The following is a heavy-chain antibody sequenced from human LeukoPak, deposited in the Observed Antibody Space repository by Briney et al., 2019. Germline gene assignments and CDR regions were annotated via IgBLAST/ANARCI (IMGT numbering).Heavy chain of an antibody. D-gene: IGHD6-6*01. CDR1: GFTFSSYW. CDR2: IKQDGSEK. V-gene: IGHV3-7*03. J-gene: IGHJ3*02. Sequence: LSGGSLRLSCAASGFTFSSYWMSWVRQAPGKGLEWVANIKQDGSEKYHVDSVKGRFTISRDNAKNSLYLQMNSLGAEDMALYYCAKGGSSDAFDIWGQGTMVTVSS. CDR3: AKGGSSDAFDI.